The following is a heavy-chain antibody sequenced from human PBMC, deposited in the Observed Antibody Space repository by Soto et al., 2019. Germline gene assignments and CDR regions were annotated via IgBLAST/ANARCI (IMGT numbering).Heavy chain of an antibody. Sequence: PGGSLRLSCTTSGFTFGDHDMSWLRQAPGKGLEWLGFIRGKAYGGTTEYAASVKGRFAMSRDDSQGIAYLQMNSLKTEDTAVYYCARVGCTSTSCYYLFDFWGQGRLVPVS. D-gene: IGHD2-2*01. J-gene: IGHJ4*02. V-gene: IGHV3-49*03. CDR1: GFTFGDHD. CDR2: IRGKAYGGTT. CDR3: ARVGCTSTSCYYLFDF.